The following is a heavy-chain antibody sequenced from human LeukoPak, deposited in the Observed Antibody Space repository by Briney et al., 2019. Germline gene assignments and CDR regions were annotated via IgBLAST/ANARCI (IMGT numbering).Heavy chain of an antibody. CDR3: ARDGFTVTTGPDDYYYYYYMDV. V-gene: IGHV3-7*01. D-gene: IGHD4-11*01. J-gene: IGHJ6*03. CDR1: GFTFSSYW. CDR2: IKQDGSAK. Sequence: GSLRLSCAASGFTFSSYWMSWVRQAPGKGLEWVANIKQDGSAKYYVDSVKGRFTISRDNAKNSLYLQMNSLRAEDTAVYYCARDGFTVTTGPDDYYYYYYMDVWGKGTTVTVSS.